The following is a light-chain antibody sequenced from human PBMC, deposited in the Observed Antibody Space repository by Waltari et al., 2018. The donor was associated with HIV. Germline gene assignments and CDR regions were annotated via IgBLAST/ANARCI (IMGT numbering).Light chain of an antibody. V-gene: IGLV1-51*01. CDR2: DNN. J-gene: IGLJ3*02. CDR1: TSNIGNDY. CDR3: GTWDRSLSAAV. Sequence: QSVLTQPPSVSAAPGQKVTIPCSGSTSNIGNDYVSWYQHVPGAAPRLLIYDNNKRPSGIPDRFSGSRSGTSATLGITGLQTGDEAHYYCGTWDRSLSAAVFGGGTKLTVL.